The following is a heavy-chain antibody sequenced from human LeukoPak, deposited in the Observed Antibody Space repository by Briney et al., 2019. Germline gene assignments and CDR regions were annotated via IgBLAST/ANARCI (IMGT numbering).Heavy chain of an antibody. D-gene: IGHD5-24*01. J-gene: IGHJ4*02. CDR2: INHSGST. V-gene: IGHV4-34*01. CDR1: GGSFSGYY. Sequence: SETLSLTCAVYGGSFSGYYWSWIRQPPGKGLEWIGEINHSGSTNYNPSLKSRVTISVDTSKNQFSLKLSSVTAADTAVYYRARVPYVEMATILFDYWGQGTLVTVSS. CDR3: ARVPYVEMATILFDY.